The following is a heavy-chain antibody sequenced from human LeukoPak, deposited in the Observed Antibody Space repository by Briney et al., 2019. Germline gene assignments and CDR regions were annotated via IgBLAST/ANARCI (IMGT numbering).Heavy chain of an antibody. Sequence: KPSEALSLTWTVSGGSISSSSYYWGWIRQPPGNGLGWIGRMYYSGSTYYDPSLKRRVTISVDKSKNQFYLKLSSVPAAATAVYHAFTYSSSWSISNWFDPCGQGTLVTVSS. V-gene: IGHV4-39*01. J-gene: IGHJ5*02. CDR2: MYYSGST. CDR3: FTYSSSWSISNWFDP. D-gene: IGHD6-13*01. CDR1: GGSISSSSYY.